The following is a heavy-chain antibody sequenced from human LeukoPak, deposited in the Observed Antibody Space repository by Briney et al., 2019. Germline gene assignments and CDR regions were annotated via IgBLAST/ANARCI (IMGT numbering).Heavy chain of an antibody. D-gene: IGHD3-10*01. J-gene: IGHJ3*02. CDR1: GNSFPTYW. CDR3: ARELSGSKAFDI. Sequence: GESLKISCKVSGNSFPTYWIGWVRQMPGRGLEGMGIIYPGDSDTRYSPSFQGQVTFSADKSISAVYLQWSSLRASDTAMYYCARELSGSKAFDIWGQGTMVTVSS. V-gene: IGHV5-51*01. CDR2: IYPGDSDT.